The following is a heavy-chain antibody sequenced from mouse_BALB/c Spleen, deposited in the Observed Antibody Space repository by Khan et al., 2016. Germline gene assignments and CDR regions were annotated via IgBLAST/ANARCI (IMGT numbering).Heavy chain of an antibody. V-gene: IGHV5-17*02. CDR2: ISSGSTNI. CDR3: SRSGGNYVFYSIDY. J-gene: IGHJ4*01. D-gene: IGHD2-1*01. Sequence: EVELVESGGGLVQPGGSRKLSCAASGFTFSSFGMHWVRQAPEKGLEWVAYISSGSTNIYYADTVKGRFTISRDNPKNTLFLQMTSLRSEDTAIYYCSRSGGNYVFYSIDYWGQGTSVTVSS. CDR1: GFTFSSFG.